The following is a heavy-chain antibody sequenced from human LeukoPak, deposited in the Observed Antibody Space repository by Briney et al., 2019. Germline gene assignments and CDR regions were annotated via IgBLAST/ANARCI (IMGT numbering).Heavy chain of an antibody. Sequence: GESRKISCKGSGYSINNYWIGWVRQMPGKGLEWMGIIYPADSDIRYSPSFQGQVTISADKSISTAYLQWSSLKASDTAIYYCARQEYCSGGSCYTWFDPWGQGTLVIVSS. CDR2: IYPADSDI. V-gene: IGHV5-51*01. J-gene: IGHJ5*02. D-gene: IGHD2-15*01. CDR3: ARQEYCSGGSCYTWFDP. CDR1: GYSINNYW.